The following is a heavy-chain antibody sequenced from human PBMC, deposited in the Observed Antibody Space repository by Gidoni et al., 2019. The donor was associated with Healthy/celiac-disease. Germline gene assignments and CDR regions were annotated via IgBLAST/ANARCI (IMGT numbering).Heavy chain of an antibody. J-gene: IGHJ4*02. CDR2: SSGRGGST. V-gene: IGHV3-23*01. D-gene: IGHD6-6*01. CDR3: AKGPTSSDVDY. Sequence: ELQLLESGGGLVQPGGSLRLSCAASGFTFSSYAISWVRQAPGKGLEWVSASSGRGGSTYYADSVKGRFTISGDNSKNTLYLQMNSLRAEDTAVYYCAKGPTSSDVDYWGQGTLVTVSS. CDR1: GFTFSSYA.